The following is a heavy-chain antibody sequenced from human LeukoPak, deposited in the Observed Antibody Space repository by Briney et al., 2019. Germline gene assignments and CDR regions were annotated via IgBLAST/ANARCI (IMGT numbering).Heavy chain of an antibody. CDR3: ARLDSSSWYFDY. V-gene: IGHV4-34*01. CDR1: GGSFSGYY. CDR2: INHSGST. Sequence: SEALSLTCAVYGGSFSGYYWSWIRQPAGNGLEWIGEINHSGSTNYNPSLKSRVTISVDTSKNQFSLKLSSVTAADTAVYYCARLDSSSWYFDYWGQGTLVTVSS. D-gene: IGHD6-13*01. J-gene: IGHJ4*02.